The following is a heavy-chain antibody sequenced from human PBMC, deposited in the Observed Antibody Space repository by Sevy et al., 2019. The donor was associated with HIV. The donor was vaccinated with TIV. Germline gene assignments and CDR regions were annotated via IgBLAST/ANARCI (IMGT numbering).Heavy chain of an antibody. CDR1: GFTFGDYP. J-gene: IGHJ4*02. V-gene: IGHV3-49*03. Sequence: GGSLRLSCTASGFTFGDYPLSWFRQPPGKGLEWVGFIRSKAYGGTTQYAASVKDRFTISRHDSKSIAYLQMNSLKTEDTAVYYCSRFGASVFVPAANWSLDYWGQGSLVTVSS. D-gene: IGHD2-2*01. CDR3: SRFGASVFVPAANWSLDY. CDR2: IRSKAYGGTT.